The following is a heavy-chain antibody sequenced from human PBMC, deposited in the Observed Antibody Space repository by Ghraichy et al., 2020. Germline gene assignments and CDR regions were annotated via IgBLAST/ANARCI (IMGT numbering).Heavy chain of an antibody. V-gene: IGHV4-34*01. Sequence: SETLSLTCAVYGGSFSGYYWSWIRQPPGKGLEWIGEINHSGSTNYNPSLKSRVTISVDTSKNQFSLKLSSVTAADTAVYYCARRGPYYYGMDVWGQGTTVTVSS. D-gene: IGHD5-12*01. CDR1: GGSFSGYY. CDR2: INHSGST. J-gene: IGHJ6*02. CDR3: ARRGPYYYGMDV.